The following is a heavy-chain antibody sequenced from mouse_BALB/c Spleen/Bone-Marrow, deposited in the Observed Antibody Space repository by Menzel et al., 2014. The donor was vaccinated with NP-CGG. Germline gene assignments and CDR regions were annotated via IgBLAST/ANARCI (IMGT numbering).Heavy chain of an antibody. V-gene: IGHV7-3*02. CDR3: ARDTLMYFDV. CDR2: IRNKANGYTT. CDR1: GLTFTDYY. J-gene: IGHJ1*01. Sequence: EVKLMESGEGLVQPGGSLRLSCATSGLTFTDYYMTWVRQPPGKALEWLGFIRNKANGYTTEYCASVKGRFTISRDNSQSILYLQMNTLRAEDSATYYCARDTLMYFDVWGAGTTVTISS.